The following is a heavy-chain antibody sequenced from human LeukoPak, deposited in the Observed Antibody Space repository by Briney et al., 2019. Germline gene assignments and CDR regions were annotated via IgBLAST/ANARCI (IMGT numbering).Heavy chain of an antibody. Sequence: GESLKISCKGSGYRFTSYWIGWVRQMPGKGLEWMGIIYPGDSDTRYSPSFQGQVTISADKSISTAYLQWSSLKASDTAMYYCARRVQLWSLDNKNENWFDPWGQGTLVTVSS. CDR1: GYRFTSYW. D-gene: IGHD5-18*01. J-gene: IGHJ5*02. V-gene: IGHV5-51*01. CDR3: ARRVQLWSLDNKNENWFDP. CDR2: IYPGDSDT.